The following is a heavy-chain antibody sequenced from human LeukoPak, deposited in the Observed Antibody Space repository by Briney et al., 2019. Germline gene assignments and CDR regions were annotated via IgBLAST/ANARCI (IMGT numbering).Heavy chain of an antibody. J-gene: IGHJ4*02. CDR2: IYYTGTT. V-gene: IGHV4-59*01. Sequence: SETLSLTCTVSGGSISSYCWSWLRQPPGRGLEWIGYIYYTGTTNYNPSLKSRVAISVDTSKNQFSLKLSSVTAEDTAVYYCVRDKGDGTRPSSERFDYWGQGTLVTVSS. D-gene: IGHD5-24*01. CDR1: GGSISSYC. CDR3: VRDKGDGTRPSSERFDY.